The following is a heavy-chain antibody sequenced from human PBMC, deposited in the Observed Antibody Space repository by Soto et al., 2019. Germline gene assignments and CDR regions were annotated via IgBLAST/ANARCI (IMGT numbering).Heavy chain of an antibody. CDR2: ISGSGGST. V-gene: IGHV3-23*01. Sequence: GSLRLSCAASGFTFSSYAMSWVRQAPGKGLEWVSAISGSGGSTYYADSVKGRFTISRDNSKNTLYLQMNSLRAEDTAVYYCAKRDYYDSSGYYPYGMDVWGQGTTVTVSS. CDR1: GFTFSSYA. J-gene: IGHJ6*02. D-gene: IGHD3-22*01. CDR3: AKRDYYDSSGYYPYGMDV.